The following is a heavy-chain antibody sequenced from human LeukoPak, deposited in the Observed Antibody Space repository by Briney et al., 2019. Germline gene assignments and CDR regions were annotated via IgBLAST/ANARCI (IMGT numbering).Heavy chain of an antibody. CDR3: ARDEVLGYCSGGSCYTTHVDFDY. CDR2: IKQDGSEK. D-gene: IGHD2-15*01. J-gene: IGHJ4*02. V-gene: IGHV3-7*04. Sequence: PGGSLRLSCAASGFTFSSYWMSWVRQAPGKGLEWVANIKQDGSEKYYVDSVKGRFTISRDNAKNSLYLQMNSLRAEDTAVYYCARDEVLGYCSGGSCYTTHVDFDYWGQGTLVTVSS. CDR1: GFTFSSYW.